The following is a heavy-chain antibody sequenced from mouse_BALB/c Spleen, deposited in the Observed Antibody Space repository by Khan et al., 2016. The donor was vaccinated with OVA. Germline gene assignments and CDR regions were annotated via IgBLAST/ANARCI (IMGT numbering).Heavy chain of an antibody. CDR3: TRCYYGDPFAY. D-gene: IGHD2-13*01. J-gene: IGHJ3*01. CDR1: GFTFSDYY. Sequence: EVELVESGGGLVKPGGSLKLSCAASGFTFSDYYMYWVRQTPEKRLEWVATISDGTTYIYYPDNVKGRFTISRDNAKNNLYLQMSSLKSEDTAMYYCTRCYYGDPFAYWGQGTLVTVSA. CDR2: ISDGTTYI. V-gene: IGHV5-4*02.